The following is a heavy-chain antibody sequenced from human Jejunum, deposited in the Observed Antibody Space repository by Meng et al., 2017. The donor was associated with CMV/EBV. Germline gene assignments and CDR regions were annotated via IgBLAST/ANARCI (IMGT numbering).Heavy chain of an antibody. CDR3: ARDLASRTYDDFWSGFNGMDV. Sequence: YVNWGRQAPGQGLEWMGIINPGGGSTSYAQNFRGRVTMTRDTSTSTVYMELSSLRSEDTAVYYCARDLASRTYDDFWSGFNGMDVWGQGTTVTVSS. V-gene: IGHV1-46*01. CDR1: Y. CDR2: INPGGGST. J-gene: IGHJ6*02. D-gene: IGHD3-3*01.